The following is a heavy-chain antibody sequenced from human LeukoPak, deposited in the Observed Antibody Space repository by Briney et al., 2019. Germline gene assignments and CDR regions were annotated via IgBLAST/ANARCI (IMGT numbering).Heavy chain of an antibody. CDR2: ISGSLTVI. CDR3: ARVTLGSTRGFNY. V-gene: IGHV3-48*02. J-gene: IGHJ4*02. CDR1: GFAFSIYI. D-gene: IGHD7-27*01. Sequence: PGLSLSLLCAASGFAFSIYIMIWVRQPPVTGLEWVLYISGSLTVIHYAVSMKGRFTISRENAKNSLYLHMSSVSDEDTAMYYCARVTLGSTRGFNYWGQGTLVTVSS.